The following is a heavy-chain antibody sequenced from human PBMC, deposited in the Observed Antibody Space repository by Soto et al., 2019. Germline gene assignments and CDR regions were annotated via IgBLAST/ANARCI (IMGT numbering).Heavy chain of an antibody. Sequence: ETLSLTGPESGGSVSIGSHYGSWIRQPPGKGLVWSGNIYYIGSTKYNPSLKSGVTISVDRSRNNFTLNMRSVNTADTALYCCARDTSYDFWSGYVGFDPWGQGTLVTVYS. J-gene: IGHJ5*02. CDR2: IYYIGST. CDR1: GGSVSIGSHY. V-gene: IGHV4-61*03. CDR3: ARDTSYDFWSGYVGFDP. D-gene: IGHD3-3*01.